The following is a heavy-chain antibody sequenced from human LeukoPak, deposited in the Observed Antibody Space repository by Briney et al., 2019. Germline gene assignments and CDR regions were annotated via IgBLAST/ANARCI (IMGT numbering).Heavy chain of an antibody. CDR1: GFTFSNYA. V-gene: IGHV3-23*01. CDR3: AKAPANYVDTAMGTFDY. D-gene: IGHD5-18*01. Sequence: GGSLRLSCAASGFTFSNYAMNWVRQPPGKGLEWVSAISSSGVSTYYADSVKGRFTISRDNSKNTLYLQMNSLRAEDTAVYYCAKAPANYVDTAMGTFDYWGQGTLVTVSS. CDR2: ISSSGVST. J-gene: IGHJ4*02.